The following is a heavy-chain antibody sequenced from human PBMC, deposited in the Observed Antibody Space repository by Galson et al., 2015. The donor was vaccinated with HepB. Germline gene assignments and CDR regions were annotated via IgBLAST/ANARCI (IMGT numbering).Heavy chain of an antibody. D-gene: IGHD4-23*01. V-gene: IGHV1-69*13. Sequence: SVKVSCKASGGTFGSYGISWVRQAPGQGLEWMGGIIRILGTTHYAQKVQGRVTITADESTSTAYMELRSLRSEDTAVYYCARGGYGGNSVYVFDLWGQGTMVTVSS. CDR2: IIRILGTT. CDR1: GGTFGSYG. J-gene: IGHJ3*01. CDR3: ARGGYGGNSVYVFDL.